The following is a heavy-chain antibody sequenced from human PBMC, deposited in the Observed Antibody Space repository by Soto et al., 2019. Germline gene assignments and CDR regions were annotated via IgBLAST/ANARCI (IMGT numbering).Heavy chain of an antibody. D-gene: IGHD1-7*01. CDR1: GFSLNTNGMG. CDR2: IYWDEDK. CDR3: AGWNYESGLDV. J-gene: IGHJ6*02. V-gene: IGHV2-5*02. Sequence: QITLKESGPTLVRPTQTLTLTCSFSGFSLNTNGMGVGCIRQPPGKALEWLAFIYWDEDKRYSPSLKTRLTVTTDTSKNEVVLTLTNLVPLGTGTYYCAGWNYESGLDVWGQGTTVTVSS.